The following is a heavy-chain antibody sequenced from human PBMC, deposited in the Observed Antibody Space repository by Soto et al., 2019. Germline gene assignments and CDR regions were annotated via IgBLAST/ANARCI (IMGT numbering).Heavy chain of an antibody. J-gene: IGHJ4*02. CDR2: IYPTDSDT. CDR1: GYTFTIYW. D-gene: IGHD1-1*01. V-gene: IGHV5-51*01. CDR3: ARHDPGTARLDY. Sequence: PGEPLKIYCKGSGYTFTIYWIGWVRQTPGKGLEWMGIIYPTDSDTRYSPSFQGQVTMSADKSISTAYLQWSSLKASDSAMYYCARHDPGTARLDYWGQGTLVTVSS.